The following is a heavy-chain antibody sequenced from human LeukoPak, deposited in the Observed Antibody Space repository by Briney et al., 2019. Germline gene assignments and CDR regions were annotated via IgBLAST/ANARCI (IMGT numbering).Heavy chain of an antibody. D-gene: IGHD3-3*01. CDR1: GFTFSNAW. CDR2: IKSKTDGGTT. V-gene: IGHV3-15*07. Sequence: GGSLRLSCAASGFTFSNAWMNWVRQAPGKGLEWVGRIKSKTDGGTTNYAAPVKGRFTISRDDSKNTLYLQMNSLKTEDTAVYYCTTELTVDAIFGVVISWVDYWGQGTLVTVSS. CDR3: TTELTVDAIFGVVISWVDY. J-gene: IGHJ4*02.